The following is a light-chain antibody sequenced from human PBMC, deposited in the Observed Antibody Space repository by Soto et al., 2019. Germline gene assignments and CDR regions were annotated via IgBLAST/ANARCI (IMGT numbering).Light chain of an antibody. Sequence: EIVLTQSPVTLSLSPGERATLSCRASQSVTTFLAWYQQKPGQAPRLLIYDASKRATGIPARFSGSGPGTDFTLTISSLEPEDFAVYSCQQRTNWPLTFGGGTKVEIK. CDR2: DAS. CDR3: QQRTNWPLT. J-gene: IGKJ4*01. CDR1: QSVTTF. V-gene: IGKV3-11*01.